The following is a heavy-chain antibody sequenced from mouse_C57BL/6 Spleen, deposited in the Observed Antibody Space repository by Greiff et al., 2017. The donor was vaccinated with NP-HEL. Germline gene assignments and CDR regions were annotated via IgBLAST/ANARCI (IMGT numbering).Heavy chain of an antibody. D-gene: IGHD2-5*01. CDR3: ARWGYSNFGDY. J-gene: IGHJ2*01. CDR1: GFTFNDYY. CDR2: IRNKANGYPK. V-gene: IGHV7-3*01. Sequence: EVKLMESGGGLVQPGGSLSLSCAASGFTFNDYYMSWVRQPPGQALAWLGFIRNKANGYPKEYSASVKGRFTISRDNSQSILYLQMNALRAEDSATYYCARWGYSNFGDYWGQGTTLTVSS.